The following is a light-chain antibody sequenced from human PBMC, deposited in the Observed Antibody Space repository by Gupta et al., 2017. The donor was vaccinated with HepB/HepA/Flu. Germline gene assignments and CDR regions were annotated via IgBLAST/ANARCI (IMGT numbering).Light chain of an antibody. V-gene: IGKV3-15*01. CDR2: GAS. CDR1: QSVSSN. J-gene: IGKJ1*01. CDR3: QQYNKWPS. Sequence: EIVMTQSPATLSVSPGDRANLSCRASQSVSSNLDWYQQKPGQAPRLLFYGASTRATGIPARFSGSGSGTEFTLTISSLQSADFAVYYCQQYNKWPSFGQGTKVEIK.